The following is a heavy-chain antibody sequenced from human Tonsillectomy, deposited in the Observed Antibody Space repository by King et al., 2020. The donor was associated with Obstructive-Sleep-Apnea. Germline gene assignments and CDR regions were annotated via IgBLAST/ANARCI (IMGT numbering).Heavy chain of an antibody. Sequence: VQLVESGAEVKKPGESLKIYCKGSGYSFTSYWIGWVRQMPGKGLEWMGIIYPGDSDTRYSPSFQGQVTPSADTSISTASLQWSSLKASDTAMYYGARGAYYYDSRGYCPNFDYWGQGTLVTVSS. D-gene: IGHD3-22*01. CDR2: IYPGDSDT. CDR1: GYSFTSYW. V-gene: IGHV5-51*01. CDR3: ARGAYYYDSRGYCPNFDY. J-gene: IGHJ4*02.